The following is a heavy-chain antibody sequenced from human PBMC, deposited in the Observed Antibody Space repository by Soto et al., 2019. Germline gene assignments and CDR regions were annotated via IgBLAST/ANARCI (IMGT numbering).Heavy chain of an antibody. D-gene: IGHD3-22*01. Sequence: PGGSLRLSCAASGFTFDDYAMHWVRQAPGKGLEWVSGTSWNSGSIGYADSVKGRFTISRDNAKNSLYLQMNSLRAEDTALYYCAKDIGSRVVVVITSSAFDIWGQGTMVTVSS. CDR1: GFTFDDYA. CDR2: TSWNSGSI. V-gene: IGHV3-9*01. J-gene: IGHJ3*02. CDR3: AKDIGSRVVVVITSSAFDI.